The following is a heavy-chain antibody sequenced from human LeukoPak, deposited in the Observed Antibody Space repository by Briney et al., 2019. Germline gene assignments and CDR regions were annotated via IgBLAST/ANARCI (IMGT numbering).Heavy chain of an antibody. CDR3: ARCYGEDFDY. V-gene: IGHV4-30-2*01. J-gene: IGHJ4*02. CDR2: IYHSGST. CDR1: GGSISSGGYY. D-gene: IGHD4-17*01. Sequence: SETLSLTCTVSGGSISSGGYYWSWIRQPPGKGLEWIGYIYHSGSTYYNPSLKSRVTISVDRSKNQFSLKLSSVTAADTAVYYCARCYGEDFDYWGQGTLVTVSS.